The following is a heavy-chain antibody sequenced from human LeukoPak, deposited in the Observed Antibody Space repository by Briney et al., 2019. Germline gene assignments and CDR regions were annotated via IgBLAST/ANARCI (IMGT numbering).Heavy chain of an antibody. CDR3: ARNLYDSSGSMGIYTFDY. J-gene: IGHJ4*02. Sequence: SETLSLTCTVSGGSISSYYWSWIRQPAGKGLEWLGRIYTTGNTNYNPSLKSRVTMSVDTSKNQFSLKLSSVTAADTAVYYCARNLYDSSGSMGIYTFDYWGLGTLVTVSS. D-gene: IGHD3-22*01. V-gene: IGHV4-4*07. CDR2: IYTTGNT. CDR1: GGSISSYY.